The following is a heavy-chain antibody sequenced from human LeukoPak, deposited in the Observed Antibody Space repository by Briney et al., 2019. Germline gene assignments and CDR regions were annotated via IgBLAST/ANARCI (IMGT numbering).Heavy chain of an antibody. J-gene: IGHJ4*02. CDR2: ISYDGSNK. Sequence: GGSLRLSCAASGFTFSSYAMHWVRQAPGKGLEWVAVISYDGSNKYYADSVKGRFTISRDNSKNTLYLQMNSLRAEDTAVYYCARDGGSSDTFEGYWGQGTLVTVSS. CDR3: ARDGGSSDTFEGY. CDR1: GFTFSSYA. V-gene: IGHV3-30-3*01. D-gene: IGHD6-6*01.